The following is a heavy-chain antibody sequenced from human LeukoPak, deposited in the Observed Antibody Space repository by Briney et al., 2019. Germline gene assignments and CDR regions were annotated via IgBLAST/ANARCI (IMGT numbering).Heavy chain of an antibody. Sequence: GGSLRLSCAASGFSFSSYWMTWVRQAPGKGLEWVANIKPEGSDKYHVDSVKGRFIISRDNAKTSLFLQMNSLRVEDTAVYYCARGHLKLEPWGQGTLVTVSS. V-gene: IGHV3-7*01. D-gene: IGHD3-3*01. CDR2: IKPEGSDK. CDR1: GFSFSSYW. J-gene: IGHJ5*02. CDR3: ARGHLKLEP.